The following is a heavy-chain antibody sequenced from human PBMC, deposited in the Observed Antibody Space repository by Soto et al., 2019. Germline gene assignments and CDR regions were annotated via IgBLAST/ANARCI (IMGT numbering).Heavy chain of an antibody. CDR3: ARVQSGYDFAY. V-gene: IGHV1-18*01. Sequence: QVPLVQSGAEVKKPGASVKVSCKASGYTFTSYGINWVRQAPGQGLEWMGWISANTGNTHYAQRVQGRVTMTTDTSTSTAYMELRSLRSDDTAVYYCARVQSGYDFAYWGQGTLVTVSS. D-gene: IGHD5-12*01. CDR1: GYTFTSYG. CDR2: ISANTGNT. J-gene: IGHJ4*02.